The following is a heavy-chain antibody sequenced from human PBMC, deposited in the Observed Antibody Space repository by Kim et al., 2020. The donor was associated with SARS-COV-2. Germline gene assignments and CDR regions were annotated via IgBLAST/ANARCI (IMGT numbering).Heavy chain of an antibody. CDR2: IYTSGRT. CDR3: ASALVH. D-gene: IGHD2-2*01. J-gene: IGHJ4*02. CDR1: GDSLSSDY. Sequence: SETLSLTCTVSGDSLSSDYWSWNRQPAGKGLEWIGRIYTSGRTNYNPSLQSRVTMSVDMSKNQFSLKLSSVTAADTAVYYCASALVHCGQGTLLTASS. V-gene: IGHV4-4*07.